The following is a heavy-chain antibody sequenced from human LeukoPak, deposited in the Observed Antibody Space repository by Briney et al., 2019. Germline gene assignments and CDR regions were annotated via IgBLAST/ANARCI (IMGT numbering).Heavy chain of an antibody. D-gene: IGHD4-17*01. Sequence: SETLSLTCTVSGGSISSYYWSWIRQPPGKGLEWIGYIYYSGSTNYNPSLKSRVTISVDTSKNQFSLKLSSVTAADTAVYYCARGADYGDYPLGYWVQGTLVTVSS. J-gene: IGHJ4*02. CDR3: ARGADYGDYPLGY. CDR2: IYYSGST. CDR1: GGSISSYY. V-gene: IGHV4-59*01.